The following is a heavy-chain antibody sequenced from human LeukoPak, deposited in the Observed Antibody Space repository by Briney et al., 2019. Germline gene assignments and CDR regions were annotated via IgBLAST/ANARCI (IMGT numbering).Heavy chain of an antibody. Sequence: GGSLRLSCAASGFTFSAYAMTWVRQAPGKGLVWVSRVNSDGSSTNYAAPVKGRFTISRDNAKNTLYLQMNSLRAEDTAVYYCARAGRQCSSTSCYVYYYGMDVWGQGTTVTVSS. V-gene: IGHV3-74*01. CDR3: ARAGRQCSSTSCYVYYYGMDV. J-gene: IGHJ6*02. D-gene: IGHD2-2*01. CDR1: GFTFSAYA. CDR2: VNSDGSST.